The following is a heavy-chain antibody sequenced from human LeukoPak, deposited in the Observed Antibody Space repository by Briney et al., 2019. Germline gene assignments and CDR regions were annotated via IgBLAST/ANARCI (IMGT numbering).Heavy chain of an antibody. J-gene: IGHJ4*02. CDR1: GGSISSYY. CDR2: IYYSGST. V-gene: IGHV4-59*01. D-gene: IGHD3-10*01. CDR3: ARGHGSGSYLLDY. Sequence: PSETLPLTCTVSGGSISSYYWSWIRQPPGKGLEWIGYIYYSGSTNYNPSLKSRVTISVDTSKNQFSLKLSSVTAADTAVYYCARGHGSGSYLLDYWGQGTLVTVSS.